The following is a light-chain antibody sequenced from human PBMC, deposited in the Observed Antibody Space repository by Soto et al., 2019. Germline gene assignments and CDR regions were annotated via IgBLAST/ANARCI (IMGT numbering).Light chain of an antibody. CDR1: QSVRNNY. CDR2: GAS. V-gene: IGKV3-20*01. Sequence: EIVMTQSPGTLSLSPGEGATLSCMASQSVRNNYLAWYQQKPGQAPSLLIYGASARATGIPDRFSGSGSGADVTLTISGLEPEDFAVYYCQQYGDSARFTFGGGTRVEIK. CDR3: QQYGDSARFT. J-gene: IGKJ4*01.